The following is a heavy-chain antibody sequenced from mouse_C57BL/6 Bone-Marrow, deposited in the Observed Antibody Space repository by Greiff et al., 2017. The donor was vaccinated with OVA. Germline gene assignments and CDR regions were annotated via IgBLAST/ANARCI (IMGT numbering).Heavy chain of an antibody. CDR3: TRQGLRVVATPGAY. D-gene: IGHD1-1*01. CDR2: IRNKANNHAT. V-gene: IGHV6-6*01. Sequence: EVKVEESGGGLVQPGGSMKLSCAASGFTFSDAWMDWVRQSPEKGLEWVAEIRNKANNHATYYAESVKGRFTISRDDSKSSVYLQMNSLRAEDTGIYYCTRQGLRVVATPGAYWGQGTLVTVSA. J-gene: IGHJ3*01. CDR1: GFTFSDAW.